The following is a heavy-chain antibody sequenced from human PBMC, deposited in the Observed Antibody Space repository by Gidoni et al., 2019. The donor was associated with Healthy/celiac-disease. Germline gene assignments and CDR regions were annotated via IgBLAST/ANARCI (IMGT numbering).Heavy chain of an antibody. V-gene: IGHV1-3*01. D-gene: IGHD3-10*01. CDR1: GYPFTSYA. CDR3: ARSGILWFGGGYNWFDP. CDR2: INAGNGNT. J-gene: IGHJ5*02. Sequence: QVQLVQSGAEGKKPGASVKVSCKASGYPFTSYAMHWVRQAPGQRLGWMGWINAGNGNTKYSQKFQGRVTITRDTSASTAYMELSSLRSEDTAVYYCARSGILWFGGGYNWFDPWGQGTLVTVSS.